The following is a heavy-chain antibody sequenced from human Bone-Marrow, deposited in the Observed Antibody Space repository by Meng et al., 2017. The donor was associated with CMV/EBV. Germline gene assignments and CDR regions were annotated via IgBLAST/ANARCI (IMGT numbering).Heavy chain of an antibody. CDR1: GFTFDDYA. CDR3: ARDQLLYFDH. D-gene: IGHD2-2*01. Sequence: GGSLRLSCAASGFTFDDYAMHWVRQVPGKGLVWVSRINSDGYSTDYADSVEGRFTISRDNAKNTLYLQMNSLRVEDTAVYYCARDQLLYFDHWGQGTLVTVSS. J-gene: IGHJ4*02. CDR2: INSDGYST. V-gene: IGHV3-74*01.